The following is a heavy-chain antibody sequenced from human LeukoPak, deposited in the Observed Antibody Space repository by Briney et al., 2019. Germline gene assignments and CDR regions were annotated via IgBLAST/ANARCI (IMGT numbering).Heavy chain of an antibody. CDR1: GFTFSDYY. J-gene: IGHJ4*02. Sequence: GGSLRLSCAASGFTFSDYYMSWIRQAPGKGLGWVSYISSSGSTIYYAGSVKGRFTISRDNAKNSLYLQMNSLRAEDTAVCYCARDGQHGDYSVYWGQGTLVSVSS. V-gene: IGHV3-11*01. D-gene: IGHD4-17*01. CDR2: ISSSGSTI. CDR3: ARDGQHGDYSVY.